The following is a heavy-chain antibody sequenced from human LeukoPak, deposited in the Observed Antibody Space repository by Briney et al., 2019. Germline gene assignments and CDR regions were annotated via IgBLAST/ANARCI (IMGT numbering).Heavy chain of an antibody. Sequence: SETLSLTCTVSGASISTYYWSWIRQPPGKGLEGIGYFCYSGSTNYNPSLKSRVTISAGTSKNQFSLTLTSVTAADTAVYYCARGGPGVRMATTIDFWGQGTLVTVSS. CDR1: GASISTYY. J-gene: IGHJ4*02. CDR3: ARGGPGVRMATTIDF. D-gene: IGHD5-24*01. CDR2: FCYSGST. V-gene: IGHV4-59*01.